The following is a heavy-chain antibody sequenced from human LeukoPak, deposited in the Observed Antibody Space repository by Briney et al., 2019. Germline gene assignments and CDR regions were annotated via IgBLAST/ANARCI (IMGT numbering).Heavy chain of an antibody. CDR3: AKAGYSSGYPLDY. V-gene: IGHV3-23*01. CDR2: ISGSGGST. CDR1: GFTFSSYA. Sequence: GGSLRLSCAASGFTFSSYAMSWVRQAPGKGLEWVSAISGSGGSTYYADSVKGRFTISRDNSRNTLYLQMNSLRAEDTAVYYCAKAGYSSGYPLDYWGQGTLVTVSS. D-gene: IGHD6-19*01. J-gene: IGHJ4*02.